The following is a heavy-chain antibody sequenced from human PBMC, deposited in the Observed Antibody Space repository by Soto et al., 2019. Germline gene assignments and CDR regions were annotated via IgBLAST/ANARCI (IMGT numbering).Heavy chain of an antibody. CDR1: GYTFTGCD. CDR3: ARSGSLVAAAEPDSYYGMDV. V-gene: IGHV1-2*04. D-gene: IGHD6-13*01. J-gene: IGHJ6*02. CDR2: INPNSGGT. Sequence: ASVKVSCKASGYTFTGCDMHWVRQAPGQGLEWMGWINPNSGGTNYAQKFQGWVTMTRDTSISTAYMELSRLRSDDTAVYYCARSGSLVAAAEPDSYYGMDVWGQGTSVTVSS.